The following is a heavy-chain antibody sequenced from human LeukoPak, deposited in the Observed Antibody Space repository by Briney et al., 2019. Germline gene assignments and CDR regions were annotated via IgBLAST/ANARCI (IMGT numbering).Heavy chain of an antibody. V-gene: IGHV1-18*04. CDR3: ARGQVDTAMIIGGWFDH. Sequence: ASVQVSCKTSGPGFSSFAIAWVRQAPGQGLEWLGWISPYTGNTNYAQKFRGRVAMTTDTPTRTAYMDLRSLRSDDTAVYYCARGQVDTAMIIGGWFDHWGQGTLVTVSS. J-gene: IGHJ5*02. D-gene: IGHD5-18*01. CDR1: GPGFSSFA. CDR2: ISPYTGNT.